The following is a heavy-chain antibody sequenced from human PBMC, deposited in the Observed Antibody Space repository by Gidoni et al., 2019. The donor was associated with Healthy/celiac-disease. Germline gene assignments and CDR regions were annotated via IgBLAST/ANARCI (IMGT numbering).Heavy chain of an antibody. Sequence: EVPPLESGGGLVQPGGSLRLSRAASGFTFSSYAMSWVRQAPGKGLELVSAISCSGGSTYYADSVKGRFTISRDNSKNTLYLQMNILRAEDTAVYYCAKGEEAFDIWGQGTMVTVSS. V-gene: IGHV3-23*01. CDR1: GFTFSSYA. CDR3: AKGEEAFDI. J-gene: IGHJ3*02. CDR2: ISCSGGST.